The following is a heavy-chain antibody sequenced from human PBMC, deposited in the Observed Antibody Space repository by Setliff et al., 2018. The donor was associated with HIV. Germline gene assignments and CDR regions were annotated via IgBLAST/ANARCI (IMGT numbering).Heavy chain of an antibody. CDR2: IIPIFGTA. J-gene: IGHJ6*02. CDR3: ASAYCSSTGCYVRWGNGMDV. V-gene: IGHV1-69*05. Sequence: SVKVSCKASGDTFSNYAISWVRQAPGQGLEWMGGIIPIFGTASHAQKLQGRVTITTDESTSTAYMELSSLRFEDTAMYYCASAYCSSTGCYVRWGNGMDVWGQGTTVTV. CDR1: GDTFSNYA. D-gene: IGHD2-2*01.